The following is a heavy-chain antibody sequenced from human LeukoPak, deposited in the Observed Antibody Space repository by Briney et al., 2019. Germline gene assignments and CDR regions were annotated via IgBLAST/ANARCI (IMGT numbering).Heavy chain of an antibody. D-gene: IGHD3-22*01. Sequence: SGPLSLPCSVSGASITSSYWTWIRQPVGKGLEWFGRFYTNGTVNYNPSLRSRVTMSRDTSRNQFSLKLTSVTAADTAVYYCARLLGSSGYAGDWYFDLWGPGALVTVSS. CDR1: GASITSSY. J-gene: IGHJ2*01. CDR2: FYTNGTV. V-gene: IGHV4-4*07. CDR3: ARLLGSSGYAGDWYFDL.